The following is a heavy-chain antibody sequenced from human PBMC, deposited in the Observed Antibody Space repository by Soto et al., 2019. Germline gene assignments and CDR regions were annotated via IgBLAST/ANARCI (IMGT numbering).Heavy chain of an antibody. CDR1: GFTFSSYS. CDR3: ARQYNSHPGY. J-gene: IGHJ4*02. V-gene: IGHV3-21*01. D-gene: IGHD1-20*01. CDR2: ISSSSDYI. Sequence: GGSLRLSCAASGFTFSSYSMNWVRQAPGKGLEWVSSISSSSDYIYFADSVKGRFTISRDNAKNSLYLQLNSLRAEDTAVYYCARQYNSHPGYWGQGTLVTVSS.